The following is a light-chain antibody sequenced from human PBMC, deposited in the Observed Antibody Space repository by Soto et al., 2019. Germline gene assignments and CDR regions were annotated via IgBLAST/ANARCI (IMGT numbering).Light chain of an antibody. CDR1: QLVSSNF. CDR3: QQYGSSGT. CDR2: GAS. V-gene: IGKV3-20*01. J-gene: IGKJ1*01. Sequence: EIVLTQSPDTLSSSPGERATLSCRASQLVSSNFLAWYQQKPGQAPRLLIYGASSRATGIPDRFSGSGSGTDFTLTISRLEPEDFAVYYCQQYGSSGTFGQGTKVEIK.